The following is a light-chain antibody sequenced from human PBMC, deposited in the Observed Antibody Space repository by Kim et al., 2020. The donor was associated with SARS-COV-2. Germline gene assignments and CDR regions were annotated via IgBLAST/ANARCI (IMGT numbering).Light chain of an antibody. V-gene: IGKV1-39*01. Sequence: AFVGDIIIITCRASQRIDNCLNWYQQKPGKAPTLIIFSSFNLKSGVSSRFSGSGSGTEFTLIINSLQPEDSATYFCQESYTVRPTFGPGTKVDIK. J-gene: IGKJ1*01. CDR1: QRIDNC. CDR2: SSF. CDR3: QESYTVRPT.